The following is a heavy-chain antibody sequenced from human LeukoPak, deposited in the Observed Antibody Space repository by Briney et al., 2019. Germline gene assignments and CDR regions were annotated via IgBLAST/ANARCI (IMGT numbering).Heavy chain of an antibody. Sequence: PSETLSLTCTVSGGSISSSSYYWGWIRQPRGKGLEWIGSIYYSGSTYYNPSLKSRVTICVDTSKNQFSLKLSSVTAADTAVYYCAICSGPDAFDIWGQGTMATVSS. V-gene: IGHV4-39*01. CDR1: GGSISSSSYY. CDR2: IYYSGST. J-gene: IGHJ3*02. CDR3: AICSGPDAFDI. D-gene: IGHD2-15*01.